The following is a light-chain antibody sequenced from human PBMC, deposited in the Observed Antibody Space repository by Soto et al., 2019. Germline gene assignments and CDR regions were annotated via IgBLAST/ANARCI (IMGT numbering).Light chain of an antibody. Sequence: DIQMTQSPSTLSASVGDRVTITCRASQSISSWLAWYQQKPGKAPKLLIYDASSLESGVPSRFSGSGSGTEFTLNVSSLQPDDFATYYCQQYNSYSLWTFGQGTKLEIK. J-gene: IGKJ2*02. CDR3: QQYNSYSLWT. CDR1: QSISSW. CDR2: DAS. V-gene: IGKV1-5*01.